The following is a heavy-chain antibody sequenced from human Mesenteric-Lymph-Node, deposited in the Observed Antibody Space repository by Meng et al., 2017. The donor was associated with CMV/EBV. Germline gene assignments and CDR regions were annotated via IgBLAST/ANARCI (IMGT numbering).Heavy chain of an antibody. D-gene: IGHD1-7*01. Sequence: ASVKVSCKASGYTFTGYYMHWVRQAPGQGLEWMGWINPNSGGTNYAQKFQGRVTVTRDTSISTVYMELSRLRSDDTAVYYCARVSRVLSRELLHYCFDYWGQGTLVTVSS. V-gene: IGHV1-2*02. CDR2: INPNSGGT. J-gene: IGHJ4*02. CDR1: GYTFTGYY. CDR3: ARVSRVLSRELLHYCFDY.